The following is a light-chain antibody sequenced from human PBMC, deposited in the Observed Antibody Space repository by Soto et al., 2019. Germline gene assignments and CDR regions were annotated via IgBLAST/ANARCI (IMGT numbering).Light chain of an antibody. CDR2: GDS. CDR3: QTFDSTLTISWV. J-gene: IGLJ3*02. Sequence: QSALTRPPSVSGAPGQTVTISCTGSSSNIGRGYDVHWYQQVPGSAPRLLLSGDSNRPSGVPDRFSGSRSGTSASLAITGLQAEDEADYYCQTFDSTLTISWVFGGGTKVTVL. CDR1: SSNIGRGYD. V-gene: IGLV1-40*01.